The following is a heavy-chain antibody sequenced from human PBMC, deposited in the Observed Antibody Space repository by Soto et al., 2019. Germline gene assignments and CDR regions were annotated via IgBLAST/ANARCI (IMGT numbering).Heavy chain of an antibody. CDR1: GFTFSSYS. Sequence: EVLLVESGGGLVRPGGSLRLSCVASGFTFSSYSLTWVRQAPGEGLEWVSSISSSSDYIYYADSMKGRVTISRDNAKSSLHLQMENLRAEDTAVYYCARLGYCSPPSCYPSHYYYYYMDVWGKGTTVSVSS. V-gene: IGHV3-21*01. CDR2: ISSSSDYI. CDR3: ARLGYCSPPSCYPSHYYYYYMDV. D-gene: IGHD2-2*01. J-gene: IGHJ6*03.